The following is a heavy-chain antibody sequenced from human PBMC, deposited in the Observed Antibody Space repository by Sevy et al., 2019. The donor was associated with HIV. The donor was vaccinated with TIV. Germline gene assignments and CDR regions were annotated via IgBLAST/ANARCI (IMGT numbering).Heavy chain of an antibody. D-gene: IGHD6-6*01. CDR1: GFTFRTHS. CDR2: ISGSGSTI. V-gene: IGHV3-48*02. Sequence: GGSLRLSCVASGFTFRTHSMNWVRQAPGKGLEWISIISGSGSTISYADSVKGRFTVTRDNAQNSLSLQMNSLRDEDTAVYYCAREPGYSSSSDFYYYGMDVWGQGTTVTVSS. CDR3: AREPGYSSSSDFYYYGMDV. J-gene: IGHJ6*02.